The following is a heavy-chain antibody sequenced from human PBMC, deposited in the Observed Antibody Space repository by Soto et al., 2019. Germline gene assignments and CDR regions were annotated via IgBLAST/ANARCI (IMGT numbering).Heavy chain of an antibody. J-gene: IGHJ6*03. CDR3: ARDRGYCSGCSCHHPNYYYHMAV. Sequence: GGSLRLSCAASGFTVSSNYMSWVRQAPGKGLEWVSVIYSGGSTYYADSVKGRFTISRDNSKNTLYLQMNSLRAEDTAVYYCARDRGYCSGCSCHHPNYYYHMAVWGKGTTVTVAS. V-gene: IGHV3-66*01. CDR1: GFTVSSNY. CDR2: IYSGGST. D-gene: IGHD2-15*01.